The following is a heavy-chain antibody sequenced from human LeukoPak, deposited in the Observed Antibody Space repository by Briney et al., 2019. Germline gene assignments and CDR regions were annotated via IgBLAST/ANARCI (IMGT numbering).Heavy chain of an antibody. J-gene: IGHJ5*02. Sequence: PSETLSLTCSVSGRSISRSNYYWGWIRQPPGKGLEWIGSIYYSGSTYYNPSLKSRVTISVDTSKNQFSLKLSSVTAADTAVYYCARLNSYRWFDPWGQGTLVTVSS. V-gene: IGHV4-39*01. CDR3: ARLNSYRWFDP. CDR1: GRSISRSNYY. D-gene: IGHD5-18*01. CDR2: IYYSGST.